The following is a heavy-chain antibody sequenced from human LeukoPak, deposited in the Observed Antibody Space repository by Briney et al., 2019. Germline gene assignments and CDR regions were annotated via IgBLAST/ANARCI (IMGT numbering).Heavy chain of an antibody. CDR2: ITSSSSTM. CDR3: ARDVRDEYSSGWYPIGY. Sequence: GGSLRLSCAASGFTFSNYNMHWVRQAPGKGLEWVSYITSSSSTMYYADSVKGRFTISRDNANNSLFLQMNSLRAEDTAVYYCARDVRDEYSSGWYPIGYWGQGTLVTVSS. CDR1: GFTFSNYN. J-gene: IGHJ4*02. V-gene: IGHV3-48*04. D-gene: IGHD6-19*01.